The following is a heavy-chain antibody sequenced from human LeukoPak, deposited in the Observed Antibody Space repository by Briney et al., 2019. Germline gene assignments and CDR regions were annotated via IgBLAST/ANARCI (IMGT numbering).Heavy chain of an antibody. V-gene: IGHV1-18*01. J-gene: IGHJ2*01. CDR1: GYTFTSYG. CDR2: ISAYNGNT. D-gene: IGHD3-3*01. Sequence: ASVKVSCKASGYTFTSYGISWVRQAPGQGLEWMGWISAYNGNTNYAQKLQGRVTMTTDTSTSTAYMELRSLRSDDTAVYYCARDLRCYDFWSGYSGSDLWGRGTLVTVSS. CDR3: ARDLRCYDFWSGYSGSDL.